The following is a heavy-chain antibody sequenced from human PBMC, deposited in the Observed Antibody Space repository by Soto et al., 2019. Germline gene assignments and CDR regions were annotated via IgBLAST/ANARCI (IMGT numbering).Heavy chain of an antibody. D-gene: IGHD5-18*01. V-gene: IGHV4-4*02. CDR3: ARDGYSYGGYGMDV. CDR1: GGSISSSNW. CDR2: IYHSGST. J-gene: IGHJ6*02. Sequence: PSETLSLTCAVSGGSISSSNWWSWVRQPPGKGLEWIGEIYHSGSTNYNPSLKSRVTISVDKSKNQFSLKLSSVTAADTAVYYCARDGYSYGGYGMDVWGQGTTVTVSS.